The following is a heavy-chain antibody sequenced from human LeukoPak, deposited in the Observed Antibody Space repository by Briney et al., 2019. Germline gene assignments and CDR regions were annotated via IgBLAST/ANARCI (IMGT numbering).Heavy chain of an antibody. V-gene: IGHV3-74*01. CDR3: AKADIVVVVAAPTDH. D-gene: IGHD2-15*01. Sequence: GGSLRLSCAASGFTFSSYWMHWVRQAPGKGLVWVSRINSDGSSTSYADSVKGRFTISRDNSKNTLYPQMNSLRAEDTAVYYCAKADIVVVVAAPTDHWGQGTLVTVSS. CDR1: GFTFSSYW. CDR2: INSDGSST. J-gene: IGHJ4*02.